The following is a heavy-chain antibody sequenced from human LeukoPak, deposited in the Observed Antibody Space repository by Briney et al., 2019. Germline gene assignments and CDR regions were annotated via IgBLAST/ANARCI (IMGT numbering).Heavy chain of an antibody. CDR2: ITTSGSST. V-gene: IGHV3-11*01. CDR1: GFTFSDYY. Sequence: GGSLRLSCAASGFTFSDYYISWIRQAPGKGQEWVSYITTSGSSTYYADSVKGRFTISRDNAKNSLYLHMNSLRAEDTAVYYCARDRGLVVVPADYYMDVWGKGTTVAVSS. CDR3: ARDRGLVVVPADYYMDV. D-gene: IGHD2-2*01. J-gene: IGHJ6*03.